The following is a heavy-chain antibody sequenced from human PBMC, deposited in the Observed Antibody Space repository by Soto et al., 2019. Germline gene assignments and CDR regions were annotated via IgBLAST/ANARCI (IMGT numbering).Heavy chain of an antibody. V-gene: IGHV3-15*01. CDR2: IKSKTDGGTT. CDR1: GFTFSNAW. Sequence: GGSLRLSCAASGFTFSNAWMSWVRQAPGKGLEWVGRIKSKTDGGTTDYAAPVKGRFTISRDDSKNTLYLQMNSLKTDDTAVYYCTTDREGRHYDFWSGYYTGAPYYYYYMDVWGKGTTVTVSS. D-gene: IGHD3-3*01. J-gene: IGHJ6*03. CDR3: TTDREGRHYDFWSGYYTGAPYYYYYMDV.